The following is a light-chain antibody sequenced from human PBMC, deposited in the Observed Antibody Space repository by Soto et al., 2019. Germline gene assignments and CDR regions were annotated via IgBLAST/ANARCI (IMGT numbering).Light chain of an antibody. J-gene: IGKJ5*01. CDR3: MQALQAPIT. CDR2: LGS. Sequence: DIVMTQSPLSLPVTPAEPAYIXXRSXQSLLHSNGYNYLVWYLQKPGQSPQXXIYLGSNRPSGVPDRFSGSGSGTDFILKISRVEAEDVGVYYCMQALQAPITFGQGTRLEIK. CDR1: QSLLHSNGYNY. V-gene: IGKV2-28*01.